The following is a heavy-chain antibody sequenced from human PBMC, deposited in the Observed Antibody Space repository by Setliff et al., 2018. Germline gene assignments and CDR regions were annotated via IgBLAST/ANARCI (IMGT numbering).Heavy chain of an antibody. D-gene: IGHD4-4*01. V-gene: IGHV3-74*01. CDR1: GFTFSSYW. CDR3: ARSRDDYSLWDS. CDR2: MRSEGSTT. J-gene: IGHJ4*02. Sequence: GGSLRLSCAASGFTFSSYWMHGVRQTPGKGLVWVSRMRSEGSTTDYADSVRGRFTISRDNAKNTLFLQMNGLRAEDTAVYYCARSRDDYSLWDSWGQGTLVTVSS.